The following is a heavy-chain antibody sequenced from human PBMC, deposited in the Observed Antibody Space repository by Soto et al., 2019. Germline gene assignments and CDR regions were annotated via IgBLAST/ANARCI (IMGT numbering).Heavy chain of an antibody. Sequence: ASVKVSCKASGYTFTSYGISWVRQAPGQGLEWMGWISAYNGNTNYAQKLQGRVTMTTDTSTSTAYMELRSLRSDDTAVYYCARMGKTTVTTLGKGYYYYMDVWGKGTTVTVSS. CDR3: ARMGKTTVTTLGKGYYYYMDV. CDR2: ISAYNGNT. V-gene: IGHV1-18*01. CDR1: GYTFTSYG. D-gene: IGHD4-17*01. J-gene: IGHJ6*03.